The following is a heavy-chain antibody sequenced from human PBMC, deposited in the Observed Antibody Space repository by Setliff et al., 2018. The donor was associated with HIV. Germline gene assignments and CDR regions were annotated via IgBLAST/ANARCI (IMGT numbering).Heavy chain of an antibody. CDR1: GYTFTSYY. D-gene: IGHD5-12*01. CDR2: INPSGGST. V-gene: IGHV1-46*01. J-gene: IGHJ5*02. CDR3: ATQFKATKAFDP. Sequence: ASVKVSCKASGYTFTSYYIHWVRQAPGQGLEWMGIINPSGGSTSYAQKFQGRVTMTRDTSTSTVYMELSSLRSEDTAVYYCATQFKATKAFDPWGQGTLVTVAS.